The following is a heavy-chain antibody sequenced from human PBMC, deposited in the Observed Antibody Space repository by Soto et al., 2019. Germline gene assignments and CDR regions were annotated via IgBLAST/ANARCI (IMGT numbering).Heavy chain of an antibody. J-gene: IGHJ3*02. CDR3: VRGGRSYTKDDVFDI. CDR1: GFTLSPYS. V-gene: IGHV3-21*01. Sequence: ELQLVESGGGLVRPGGSLRLSWGDSGFTLSPYSINWVRQAPGKGLEWVSSISSDSSVIYYANSVRGRFTISRDNARRSVYLQMKSLRVEDTAIYHCVRGGRSYTKDDVFDIWGLGTMVTVSS. D-gene: IGHD2-2*02. CDR2: ISSDSSVI.